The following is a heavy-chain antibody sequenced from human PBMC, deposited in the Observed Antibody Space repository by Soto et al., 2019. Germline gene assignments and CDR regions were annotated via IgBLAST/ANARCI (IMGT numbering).Heavy chain of an antibody. D-gene: IGHD6-19*01. CDR2: IGTAGDT. V-gene: IGHV3-13*01. Sequence: EVQLVESGGGLVQPGGSLRLSCAASGFTFSSYDMHWVRQATGKGLEWVSAIGTAGDTYYPGSVKGRFTISRENAKNSVDLQMNSLRAEDTAVYYCARDLGYSSGWFNWYFELWGRGTLVTVSS. CDR3: ARDLGYSSGWFNWYFEL. CDR1: GFTFSSYD. J-gene: IGHJ2*01.